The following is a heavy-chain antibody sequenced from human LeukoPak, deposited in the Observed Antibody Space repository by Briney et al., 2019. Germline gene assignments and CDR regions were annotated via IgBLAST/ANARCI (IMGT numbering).Heavy chain of an antibody. V-gene: IGHV1-69*06. CDR2: IIPIFGTA. CDR3: ASPLAVGYCSGGSCYGN. Sequence: GASVKVSCKASGGTFSSYAISRVRQAPGQGLEWMGGIIPIFGTANYAQKFQGRVTITADKSTSTAYMELSSLRSEDTAEYYCASPLAVGYCSGGSCYGNWGQGTLVTVSS. J-gene: IGHJ4*02. D-gene: IGHD2-15*01. CDR1: GGTFSSYA.